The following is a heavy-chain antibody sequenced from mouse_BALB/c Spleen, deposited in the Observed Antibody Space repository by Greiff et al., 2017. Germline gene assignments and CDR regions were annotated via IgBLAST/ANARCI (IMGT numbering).Heavy chain of an antibody. V-gene: IGHV2-9*02. J-gene: IGHJ4*01. CDR3: ARETPFITRGLYAMDY. CDR1: GFSLTSYG. Sequence: VHLVESGPGLVAPSQSLSITCTVSGFSLTSYGVHWVRQPPGKGLEWLGVIWAGGSTNYNSALMSRLSISKDNSKSQVFLKMNSLQTDDTAMYYCARETPFITRGLYAMDYWGQGTSVTVSS. CDR2: IWAGGST. D-gene: IGHD1-1*01.